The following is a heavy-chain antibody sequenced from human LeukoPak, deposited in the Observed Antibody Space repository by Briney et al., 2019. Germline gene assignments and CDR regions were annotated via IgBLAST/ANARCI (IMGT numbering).Heavy chain of an antibody. D-gene: IGHD1-26*01. Sequence: GGSLRLSCAASGFTFSSYGMHWVRQAPGKGLEWVAFIRYDGSNKYYADSVKGRFTISRDNSKNTLYPQMNSLRAEDTAVYYCAKEGSYISIEEDYYFDYWGQGTLVTVSS. CDR3: AKEGSYISIEEDYYFDY. CDR1: GFTFSSYG. CDR2: IRYDGSNK. V-gene: IGHV3-30*02. J-gene: IGHJ4*02.